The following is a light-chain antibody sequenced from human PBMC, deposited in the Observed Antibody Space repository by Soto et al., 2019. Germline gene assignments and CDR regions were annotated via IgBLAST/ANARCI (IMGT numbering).Light chain of an antibody. CDR1: SSDVGGYNY. CDR2: EVS. Sequence: QSALTQPASVSGSPGQSITISCTGTSSDVGGYNYVSWYQQHPGKAPKLMIYEVSNRPSGVSNRFSGSKFDNTASLTISGLQAEDEADYYCASYTTTGTVLFGAGTQLTVL. V-gene: IGLV2-14*01. J-gene: IGLJ3*02. CDR3: ASYTTTGTVL.